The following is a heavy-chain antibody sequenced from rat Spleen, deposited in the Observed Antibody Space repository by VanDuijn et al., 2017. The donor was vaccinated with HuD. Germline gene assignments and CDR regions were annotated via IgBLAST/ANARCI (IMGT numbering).Heavy chain of an antibody. CDR1: GFTFSNYG. J-gene: IGHJ2*01. Sequence: EVQLVESGGGSVQPGRSLKISCAASGFTFSNYGMNWIRQAPGKGLEWVASISSSSSYIYYADTVKGRFTISRENAKNTLYLQMTSLRSEDTALYYCARHGTMGTQGYFDYWGQGVMVTVSS. CDR3: ARHGTMGTQGYFDY. V-gene: IGHV5-34*01. CDR2: ISSSSSYI. D-gene: IGHD1-7*01.